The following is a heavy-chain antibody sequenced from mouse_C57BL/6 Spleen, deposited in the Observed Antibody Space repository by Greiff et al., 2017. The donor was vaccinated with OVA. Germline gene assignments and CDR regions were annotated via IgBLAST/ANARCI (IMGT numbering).Heavy chain of an antibody. Sequence: EVKLVESGGGLVQPGESLKLSCESNEYEFPSHDMSWVRKTPEKRLELVAAINSDGGSTYYPDTMERRFIISRDNTKKTLYLQMSSLRSEDTALYYCAKLYDGYYAMDYWGQGTSVTVSS. V-gene: IGHV5-2*01. CDR2: INSDGGST. CDR3: AKLYDGYYAMDY. J-gene: IGHJ4*01. D-gene: IGHD2-3*01. CDR1: EYEFPSHD.